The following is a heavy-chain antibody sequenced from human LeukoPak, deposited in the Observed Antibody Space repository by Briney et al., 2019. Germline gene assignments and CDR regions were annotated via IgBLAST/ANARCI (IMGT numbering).Heavy chain of an antibody. CDR1: CYTFTSYG. D-gene: IGHD6-6*01. V-gene: IGHV1-18*01. CDR3: GRVVYSSSPGDY. J-gene: IGHJ4*02. CDR2: ISAYNGNT. Sequence: ASVKVSCKASCYTFTSYGISWVRQAPGQGLEWMGWISAYNGNTNYAQKLQGRVTMTTDTSTSTAYMELRSLRSDDTAVYYCGRVVYSSSPGDYWGQGTLVTVSS.